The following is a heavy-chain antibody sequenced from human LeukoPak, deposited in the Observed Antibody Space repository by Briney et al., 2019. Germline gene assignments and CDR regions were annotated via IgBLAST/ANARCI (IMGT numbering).Heavy chain of an antibody. V-gene: IGHV1-69*13. CDR1: GGTFSSYA. D-gene: IGHD2-15*01. Sequence: GASVKVSCKASGGTFSSYAISWVRQAPGQGLEWMGGIIPIFGTANYAQKFQGRVTITADGSTSTAYTELSSLRSEDTAVYYCARRVGYCSGGSCYRLFYYYGMDVWGQGTTVTVSS. CDR3: ARRVGYCSGGSCYRLFYYYGMDV. CDR2: IIPIFGTA. J-gene: IGHJ6*02.